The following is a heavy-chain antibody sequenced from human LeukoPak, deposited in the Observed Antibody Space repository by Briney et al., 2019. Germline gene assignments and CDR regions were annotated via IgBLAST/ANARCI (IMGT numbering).Heavy chain of an antibody. D-gene: IGHD3-9*01. CDR3: ARVQQSQIDYYFDY. CDR1: GVSINSSSYY. CDR2: IYSSGST. V-gene: IGHV4-39*07. Sequence: SETLSLTCNVSGVSINSSSYYWGWIRQPPGKGLEWIGSIYSSGSTYYNSSLKSRVTISIDTSKNQVSLKMSSVTAADTAVYYCARVQQSQIDYYFDYWGQGTLVTVSS. J-gene: IGHJ4*02.